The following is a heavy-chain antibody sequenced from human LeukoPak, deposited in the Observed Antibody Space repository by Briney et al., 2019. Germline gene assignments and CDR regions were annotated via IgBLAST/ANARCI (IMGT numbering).Heavy chain of an antibody. J-gene: IGHJ3*02. CDR2: ISSSGSTI. V-gene: IGHV3-11*01. D-gene: IGHD3-9*01. Sequence: GGSLRLSCAASGFTFSDYYMSWIRQAPGKGLEWVSYISSSGSTIYYADSVKGRFTISRDNAKNSLYLQMNSLRAEDTAVYYCASVSDYDILTGYPAGAFDIWGQGTMVTVSS. CDR3: ASVSDYDILTGYPAGAFDI. CDR1: GFTFSDYY.